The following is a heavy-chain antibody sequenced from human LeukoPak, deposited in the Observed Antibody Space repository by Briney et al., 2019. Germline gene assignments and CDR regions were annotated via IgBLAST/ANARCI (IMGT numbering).Heavy chain of an antibody. CDR3: ERDLGCSSTSCYDQYFDY. CDR2: IKQDGSEK. V-gene: IGHV3-7*01. Sequence: PGGSLRLSCAASGFTFSSYWMSWVRQAPGKGLEWVANIKQDGSEKYYVDSVKGRFTISRDNAKNSLYLQMNSLRAEDTAVYYCERDLGCSSTSCYDQYFDYWGQGTLVTVSS. CDR1: GFTFSSYW. D-gene: IGHD2-2*01. J-gene: IGHJ4*02.